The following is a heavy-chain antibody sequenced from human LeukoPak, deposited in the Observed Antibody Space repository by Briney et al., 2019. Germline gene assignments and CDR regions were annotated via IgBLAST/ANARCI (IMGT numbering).Heavy chain of an antibody. J-gene: IGHJ4*02. Sequence: ASVKVSCKASGYSFTSQAINWVRQAPGQGLEWLGWMNPNSGDTGYAQRFQGRVSMTRDTSITTAYMELSSLRSDDTAIYYCARNTPNYGDFDFWGQGTLVTVSS. CDR2: MNPNSGDT. V-gene: IGHV1-8*02. CDR3: ARNTPNYGDFDF. D-gene: IGHD4-17*01. CDR1: GYSFTSQA.